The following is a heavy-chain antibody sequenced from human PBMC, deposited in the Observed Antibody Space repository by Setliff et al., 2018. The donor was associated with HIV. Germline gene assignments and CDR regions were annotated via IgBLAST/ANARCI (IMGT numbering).Heavy chain of an antibody. CDR3: ASLTTDRFLEWLFVY. J-gene: IGHJ4*02. CDR1: GYSISSGYY. V-gene: IGHV4-38-2*01. D-gene: IGHD3-3*01. Sequence: SETLSLTCAVSGYSISSGYYWGWIRQPPGKGLEWIGSIYHSGSTYYNPSLKSRVTISVDTSKNQFSLKLSSVTAADTAVYYCASLTTDRFLEWLFVYRGQGTLVTVSS. CDR2: IYHSGST.